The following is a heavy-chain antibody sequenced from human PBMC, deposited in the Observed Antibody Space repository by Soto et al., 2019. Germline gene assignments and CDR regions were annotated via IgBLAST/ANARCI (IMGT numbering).Heavy chain of an antibody. Sequence: SETLSLTCTVSGGSISSGDYYWSWIRQPPGKGLEWIGYIYYSGSTYYNPSLKSRVTISVDTSKNQFSLKLSSVTAADTAVYYCARGPYDYVWGSYRPLHFDYWGQGTLVTVSS. D-gene: IGHD3-16*02. V-gene: IGHV4-30-4*01. CDR1: GGSISSGDYY. CDR3: ARGPYDYVWGSYRPLHFDY. CDR2: IYYSGST. J-gene: IGHJ4*02.